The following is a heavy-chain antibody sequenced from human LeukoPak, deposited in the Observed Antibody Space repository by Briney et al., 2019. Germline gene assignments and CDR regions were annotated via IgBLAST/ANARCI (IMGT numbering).Heavy chain of an antibody. V-gene: IGHV1-58*01. Sequence: ASVKVSCKASGFTFTSSAVQWVRQARGQRLEWIGWIVVGSGNTNYAQKFQERVTITRDMSTSTAYMELSSLRSEDTAVYYCAADSSYTRRVGLNYWGQGTLVTVSS. J-gene: IGHJ4*02. D-gene: IGHD1-1*01. CDR2: IVVGSGNT. CDR1: GFTFTSSA. CDR3: AADSSYTRRVGLNY.